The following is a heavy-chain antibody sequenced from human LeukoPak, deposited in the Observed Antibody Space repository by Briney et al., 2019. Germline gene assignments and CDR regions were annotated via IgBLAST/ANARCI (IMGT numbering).Heavy chain of an antibody. CDR3: ARSRTYGDYGRGLDY. V-gene: IGHV3-33*01. Sequence: GGSLRLSCAASRFTFSDYGMHWVRQAPGMGLEWVAVIWYDGSRRYYADSVKGRFTISRDNAKNTLYLQMNSLRAEDTAVYYCARSRTYGDYGRGLDYWGQGTLVTVSS. J-gene: IGHJ4*02. D-gene: IGHD4-17*01. CDR1: RFTFSDYG. CDR2: IWYDGSRR.